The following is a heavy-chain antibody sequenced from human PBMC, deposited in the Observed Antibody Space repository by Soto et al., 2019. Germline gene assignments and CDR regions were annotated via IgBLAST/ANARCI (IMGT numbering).Heavy chain of an antibody. D-gene: IGHD2-21*02. CDR2: IYHSGST. Sequence: PSETLSLTCAVSGGSISSGGYSWSWIRQPPGKGLEWIGYIYHSGSTYYNPSLKSRVTISVDRSKNQFSLKLSSVTAADTAVYYCARAYCGGDCYSWGNWFDPWGQGTLVTVSS. CDR3: ARAYCGGDCYSWGNWFDP. V-gene: IGHV4-30-2*01. CDR1: GGSISSGGYS. J-gene: IGHJ5*02.